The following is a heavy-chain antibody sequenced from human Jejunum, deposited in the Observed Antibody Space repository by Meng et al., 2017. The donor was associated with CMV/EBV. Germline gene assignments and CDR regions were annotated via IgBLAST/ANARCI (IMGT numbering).Heavy chain of an antibody. J-gene: IGHJ4*02. CDR3: ARVEQEMC. V-gene: IGHV3-74*01. Sequence: GSGWGLFQPGGSRRLSCAASGFTFSSNWMHWVRQAPGKGLVWVSHINSDGSDTNYADSVKGRFTISRDNAKNTLYLQMNSLRDEDTAVYYCARVEQEMCWGQGTLVTVSS. D-gene: IGHD1/OR15-1a*01. CDR1: GFTFSSNW. CDR2: INSDGSDT.